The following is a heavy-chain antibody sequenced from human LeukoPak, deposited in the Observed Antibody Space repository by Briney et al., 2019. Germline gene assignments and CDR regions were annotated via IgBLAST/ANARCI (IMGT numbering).Heavy chain of an antibody. D-gene: IGHD6-19*01. CDR1: GYTLTSYY. Sequence: ASVKVSCTASGYTLTSYYMHWVRQAPGQGLEWMGIINPSGRSTRYAQKFQGRVNMTRDTSTTTVYMELSSLRSEDTAVYYCARDEKGSGWSPFDYWGQGTLVTVSS. V-gene: IGHV1-46*01. J-gene: IGHJ4*02. CDR3: ARDEKGSGWSPFDY. CDR2: INPSGRST.